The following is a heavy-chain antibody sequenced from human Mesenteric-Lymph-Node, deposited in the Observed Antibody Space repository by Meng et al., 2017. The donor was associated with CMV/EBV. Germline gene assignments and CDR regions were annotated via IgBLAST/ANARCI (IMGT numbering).Heavy chain of an antibody. CDR3: ARPSNFWSGYSYFYGMDV. CDR2: IIPLFGTT. J-gene: IGHJ6*02. Sequence: SVKVSCKASGGTISSYAITWLRQAPGQGLEWLGGIIPLFGTTNYAQKLQGRVTMTTDESTSTVYMELSSLRSEDTAVYYCARPSNFWSGYSYFYGMDVWGQGTTVTVSS. CDR1: GGTISSYA. D-gene: IGHD3-3*01. V-gene: IGHV1-69*05.